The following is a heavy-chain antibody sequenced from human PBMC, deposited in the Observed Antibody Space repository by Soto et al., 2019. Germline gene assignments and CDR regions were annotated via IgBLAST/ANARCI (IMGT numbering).Heavy chain of an antibody. Sequence: EVQVLESGGGLVQPGGSLRLSCTASGFNFGTHGMNWFRQVPGKGLEWVSSISDTGADTEYADSVKGRFTVYRENSQIMVYLQMSNQRVEDTAIYYCAALLFAWGQGTLVTVSS. J-gene: IGHJ5*02. D-gene: IGHD3-10*01. CDR2: ISDTGADT. CDR1: GFNFGTHG. V-gene: IGHV3-23*01. CDR3: AALLFA.